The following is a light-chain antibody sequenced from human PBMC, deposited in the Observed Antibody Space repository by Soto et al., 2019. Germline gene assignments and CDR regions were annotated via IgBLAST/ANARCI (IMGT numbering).Light chain of an antibody. V-gene: IGLV2-23*02. CDR3: CSYSGSSTYV. CDR1: SSDVGSYNL. CDR2: EVT. Sequence: QSVLTQPASMSGSPGQSITISCTGTSSDVGSYNLVSWFQQHPGKVPKLLIYEVTKRPSGVSNRFSGSKSGNTASLTISGLQAEDEADYHCCSYSGSSTYVVGTGTKLTVL. J-gene: IGLJ1*01.